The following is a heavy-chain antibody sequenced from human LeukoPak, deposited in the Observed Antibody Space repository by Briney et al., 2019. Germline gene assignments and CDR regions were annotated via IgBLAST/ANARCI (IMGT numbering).Heavy chain of an antibody. J-gene: IGHJ4*02. Sequence: PSETLSLTCAVSGGSISSGGYSWSWIRQPPGKGLEWIGYIYHSGSTYYNPSLKSRVTISVDRSKNQFSLKLSSVTAADTAVYYCARAIGQVAGTLDYWGQGTLVTVSS. CDR2: IYHSGST. CDR1: GGSISSGGYS. V-gene: IGHV4-30-2*01. D-gene: IGHD6-19*01. CDR3: ARAIGQVAGTLDY.